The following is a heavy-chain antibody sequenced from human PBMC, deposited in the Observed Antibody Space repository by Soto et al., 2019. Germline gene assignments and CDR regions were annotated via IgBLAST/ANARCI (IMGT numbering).Heavy chain of an antibody. Sequence: EPHLLQSGGGLVQPGGSLRLSCDASGFSFVTYAMSWVRQAPGKGLEWVSSITGNGDKTYYTDSVQGRFIIFRDNSKNTLYLQMNSLRADDTAIYYCAKDRTYSYGCDHWGQGSLVTVSS. CDR2: ITGNGDKT. CDR3: AKDRTYSYGCDH. V-gene: IGHV3-23*01. J-gene: IGHJ5*02. CDR1: GFSFVTYA. D-gene: IGHD5-18*01.